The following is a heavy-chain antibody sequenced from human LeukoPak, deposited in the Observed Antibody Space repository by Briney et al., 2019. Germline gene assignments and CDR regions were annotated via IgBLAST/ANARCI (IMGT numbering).Heavy chain of an antibody. CDR1: GFTFSSYA. CDR3: ARIIAVAGHYYFDY. Sequence: PGRSLRLSCAASGFTFSSYAMHWVRQAPGKGLEWVAVISYDGSNKYYADSVKGRFTISRDNAKNSLFLQMNSLRAEDTAVYYCARIIAVAGHYYFDYWGQGTLVTVSS. D-gene: IGHD6-19*01. CDR2: ISYDGSNK. V-gene: IGHV3-30-3*01. J-gene: IGHJ4*02.